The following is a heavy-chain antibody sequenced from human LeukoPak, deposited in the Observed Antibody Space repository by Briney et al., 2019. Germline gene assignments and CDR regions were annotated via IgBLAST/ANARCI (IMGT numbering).Heavy chain of an antibody. V-gene: IGHV6-1*01. Sequence: PSQTLSRTCAISGDSGSSNSAAWNWIRQSPSRXXXGLGRTYYRSKXXNDXXXSVKSRITINSDTSKNQFSLQLNSVTPEDTAVYYCAYYDSSGYYYWGQGTLVTVSS. D-gene: IGHD3-22*01. CDR1: GDSGSSNSAA. J-gene: IGHJ4*02. CDR3: AYYDSSGYYY. CDR2: TYYRSKXXN.